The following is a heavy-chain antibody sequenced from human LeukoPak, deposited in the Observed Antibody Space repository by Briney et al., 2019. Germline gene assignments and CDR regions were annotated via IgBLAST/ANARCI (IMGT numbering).Heavy chain of an antibody. CDR2: IYTSGST. D-gene: IGHD6-19*01. V-gene: IGHV4-61*02. CDR1: GVSISSGSYY. J-gene: IGHJ5*02. CDR3: ARPWRGSGWYRFDP. Sequence: SETLSLTCTVSGVSISSGSYYWSWIRQPAGKGLEWIGRIYTSGSTNYNPSLKSRVTISVDTSKNQFSLKLSSVTAADTAVYYCARPWRGSGWYRFDPWGQGTLVTVSS.